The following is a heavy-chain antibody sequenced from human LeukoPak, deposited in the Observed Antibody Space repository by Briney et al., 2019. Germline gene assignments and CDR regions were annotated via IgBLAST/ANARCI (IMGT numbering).Heavy chain of an antibody. CDR2: IYYSGST. CDR3: ARGVLTTVSYYMDV. D-gene: IGHD4-11*01. J-gene: IGHJ6*03. Sequence: PSETLSLTCTVSGGSVSSHQWSWIRQPPGKGLEWIGYIYYSGSTNYNPSLKSRFTISIDTSNNRFSPKLSSVTAADTAVYYCARGVLTTVSYYMDVWGNGTTVTVSS. V-gene: IGHV4-59*02. CDR1: GGSVSSHQ.